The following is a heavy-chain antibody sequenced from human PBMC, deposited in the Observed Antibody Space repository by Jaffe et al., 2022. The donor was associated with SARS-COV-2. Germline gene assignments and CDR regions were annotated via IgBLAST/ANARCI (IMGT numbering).Heavy chain of an antibody. V-gene: IGHV1-46*01. CDR1: GYTFTSYY. Sequence: QVQLVQSGAEVKKPGASVKVSCKASGYTFTSYYMHWVRQAPGQGLEWMGIINPSGGSTSYAQKFQGRVTMTRDTSTSTVYMELSSLRSEDTAVYYCAREGVVVPAAIAGMDVWGQGTTVTVSS. CDR2: INPSGGST. D-gene: IGHD2-2*02. CDR3: AREGVVVPAAIAGMDV. J-gene: IGHJ6*02.